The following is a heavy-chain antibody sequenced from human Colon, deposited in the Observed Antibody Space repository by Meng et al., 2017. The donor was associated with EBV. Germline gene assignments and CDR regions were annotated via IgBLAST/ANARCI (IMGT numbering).Heavy chain of an antibody. CDR1: GYTFTTSS. Sequence: QRGGSGGGFVPAGAALRLSCEASGYTFTTSSVHWVRQASGKGLEWVGRITTKASNYATAYVASVEGRFTVSRDDSTNTAYLRMNSLKTEDTAVYYCTNLDYWGQGILVTVSS. CDR2: ITTKASNYAT. V-gene: IGHV3-73*02. J-gene: IGHJ4*02. CDR3: TNLDY.